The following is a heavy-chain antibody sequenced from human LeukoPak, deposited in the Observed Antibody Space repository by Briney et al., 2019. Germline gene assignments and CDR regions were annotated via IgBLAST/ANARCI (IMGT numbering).Heavy chain of an antibody. CDR3: AKGAEPDILTGYYFDY. J-gene: IGHJ4*02. CDR2: ISWNSGSI. D-gene: IGHD3-9*01. Sequence: GGSLRLSCAASGFTFDDYAMHWVRQAPGKGLEWVSGISWNSGSIGYADSVKGRFTISRDNAKNSLYLQMNSLRAEDTALYYCAKGAEPDILTGYYFDYWGQGTLVTVSS. V-gene: IGHV3-9*01. CDR1: GFTFDDYA.